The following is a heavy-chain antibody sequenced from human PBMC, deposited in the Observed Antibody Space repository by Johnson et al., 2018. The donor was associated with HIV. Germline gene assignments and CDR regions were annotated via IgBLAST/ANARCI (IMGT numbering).Heavy chain of an antibody. CDR1: GFTFSNAW. CDR2: IKSKTDGGTT. Sequence: VQLVESGGGLVKPGGSLRLSCAASGFTFSNAWMSWVRQAPGKGLEWVGRIKSKTDGGTTDYAAPVKGRFTISRDDSKNTLYLQMNSLKTEYTAVYYCPTGSGVIADTRWWGAVDIWGKGTMVTVSS. V-gene: IGHV3-15*01. CDR3: PTGSGVIADTRWWGAVDI. D-gene: IGHD2-15*01. J-gene: IGHJ3*02.